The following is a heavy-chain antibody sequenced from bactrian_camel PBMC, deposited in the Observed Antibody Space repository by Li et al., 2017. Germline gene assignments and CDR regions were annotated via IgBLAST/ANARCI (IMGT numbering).Heavy chain of an antibody. CDR1: GFTFSSYA. D-gene: IGHD6*01. J-gene: IGHJ7*01. V-gene: IGHV3S40*01. CDR2: ASSGGGST. Sequence: VQLVESGGGLVQPGGSLRLSCAASGFTFSSYAMSWVRQAPGKGHEWVSTASSGGGSTDYADSVKGRFTISRDNGKKTVHLQLNSLKTEDMAMYYCAKWAGNSWWGSYCMDYWGKGTQVTVS.